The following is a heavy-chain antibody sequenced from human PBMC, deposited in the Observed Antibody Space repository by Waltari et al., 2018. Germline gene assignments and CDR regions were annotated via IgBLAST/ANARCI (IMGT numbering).Heavy chain of an antibody. CDR1: GGSISSGGYY. D-gene: IGHD6-13*01. CDR3: AGSQIAAAIGDAFDI. Sequence: QVQLQESGPGLVKPSQTLSLTCTVSGGSISSGGYYWSWIRQHPGKGLEWIGYICHSGSTYYNPALKSRVTISVDRSKNQFSLKLSSGTAADTAVYYGAGSQIAAAIGDAFDIWGQGTMVTVSS. CDR2: ICHSGST. V-gene: IGHV4-31*09. J-gene: IGHJ3*02.